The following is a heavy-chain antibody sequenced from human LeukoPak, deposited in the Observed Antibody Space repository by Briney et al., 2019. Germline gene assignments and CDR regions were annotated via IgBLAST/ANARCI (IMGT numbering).Heavy chain of an antibody. Sequence: ASVKVSCKASGYTFTGYYIHWVRQAPGQGLEWMGWINPNSAGTHYAQKFQGRVTMTRDTSISTAYMELSRLRSDDTAVYYCARSGYCNGGSCYLTYWGQGTLVTVSS. CDR3: ARSGYCNGGSCYLTY. J-gene: IGHJ4*02. CDR2: INPNSAGT. D-gene: IGHD2-15*01. V-gene: IGHV1-2*02. CDR1: GYTFTGYY.